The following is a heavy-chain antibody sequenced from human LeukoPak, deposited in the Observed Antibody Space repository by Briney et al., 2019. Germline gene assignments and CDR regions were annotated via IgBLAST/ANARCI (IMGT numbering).Heavy chain of an antibody. CDR3: ARDGGLWRPRGMDV. D-gene: IGHD2-21*01. Sequence: GGSLRLSCAASGFTFSNYPMSWVRQAPGKGLEWVSVIYSGGSIYYADSVKGRFTISRDNSKNTLYLQMNSLRAEDTAVYYCARDGGLWRPRGMDVWGQGTTVTVSS. CDR2: IYSGGSI. V-gene: IGHV3-66*01. CDR1: GFTFSNYP. J-gene: IGHJ6*02.